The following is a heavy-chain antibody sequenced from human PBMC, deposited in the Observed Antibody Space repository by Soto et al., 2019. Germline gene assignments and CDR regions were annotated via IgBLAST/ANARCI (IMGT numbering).Heavy chain of an antibody. V-gene: IGHV3-23*01. Sequence: GSLRLSCAASGFTFSSYAMSWVRQAPGKGLEWVSAISGSGGSTFYADSVKGRFTISRDNSKNTLYLQMNSLRAEDTAVYYCAKDESGSSGHTGYWGQGTLVTVSS. D-gene: IGHD1-26*01. CDR1: GFTFSSYA. CDR3: AKDESGSSGHTGY. CDR2: ISGSGGST. J-gene: IGHJ4*02.